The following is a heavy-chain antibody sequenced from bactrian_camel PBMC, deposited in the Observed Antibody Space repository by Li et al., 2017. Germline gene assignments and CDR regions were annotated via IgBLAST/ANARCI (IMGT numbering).Heavy chain of an antibody. V-gene: IGHV3S35*01. J-gene: IGHJ4*01. CDR1: GFTFSTYA. CDR3: AQDCATFVAGGASCTH. Sequence: VQLVESGGGSVQAGGSLRLSCAASGFTFSTYAMSWVRQAPGKGLEWVSYITTSGDTFHRDSVKGRFDISRDNAKDTVYLQLNNLKVEDTAMYYCAQDCATFVAGGASCTHRGLGTQVTVS. CDR2: ITTSGDT. D-gene: IGHD3*01.